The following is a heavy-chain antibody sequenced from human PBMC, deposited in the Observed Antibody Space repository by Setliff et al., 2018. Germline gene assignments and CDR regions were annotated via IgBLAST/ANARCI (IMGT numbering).Heavy chain of an antibody. CDR3: AGVDVLTASPF. J-gene: IGHJ4*02. CDR2: INPNSGGT. CDR1: GYTFTDFG. D-gene: IGHD3-9*01. Sequence: ASVKVSCKASGYTFTDFGINWVRQAPGQGLEWMGWINPNSGGTNYALKFQGRVTMAWDTSISTAYMDMRRLTSDDTATYYCAGVDVLTASPFWGQGTLVTVSS. V-gene: IGHV1-2*02.